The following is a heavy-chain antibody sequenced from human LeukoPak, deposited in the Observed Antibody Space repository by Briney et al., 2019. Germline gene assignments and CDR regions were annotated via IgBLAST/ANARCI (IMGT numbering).Heavy chain of an antibody. CDR3: ANRGVIDFLTGYYYYFDY. J-gene: IGHJ4*02. CDR1: GFTFSSYA. D-gene: IGHD3-9*01. Sequence: PGGSLRLSCAASGFTFSSYAMSWVRQAPGKGLEWVSTISGSGGSTYYADSVKGRFTISRDNSKNTLYLQMNSLRPEDTAVYFCANRGVIDFLTGYYYYFDYWCQGTLVIVSS. CDR2: ISGSGGST. V-gene: IGHV3-23*01.